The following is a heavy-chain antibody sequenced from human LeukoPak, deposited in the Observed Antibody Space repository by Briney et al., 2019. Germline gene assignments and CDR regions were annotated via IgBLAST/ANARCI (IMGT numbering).Heavy chain of an antibody. V-gene: IGHV3-30*02. Sequence: PGGSLRLSCAASGFTFSSYGMHWVRQAPGKGLEWVAFIRYDGSNKYYADSVKGRFTISRDNSKNTLYLQMNSLRAEDTAVYYCAKDFTAAAGTAGFDYWGQGTLVTVSS. CDR2: IRYDGSNK. CDR1: GFTFSSYG. D-gene: IGHD6-13*01. CDR3: AKDFTAAAGTAGFDY. J-gene: IGHJ4*02.